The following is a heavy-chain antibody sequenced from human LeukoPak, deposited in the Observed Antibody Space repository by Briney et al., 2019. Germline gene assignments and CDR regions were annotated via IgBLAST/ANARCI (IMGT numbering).Heavy chain of an antibody. D-gene: IGHD3-22*01. V-gene: IGHV4-30-4*08. CDR3: ARDYYDSSGRPHAFDI. J-gene: IGHJ3*02. Sequence: SETLSLTCTVSGGSISSGGYYWSWIRQHPGKGLEWIGYIYYSGSTYYNPSLKSRVTISVDTSKNQFSLKLSSVTAADTAVYYCARDYYDSSGRPHAFDIWGQGTMVTVSS. CDR2: IYYSGST. CDR1: GGSISSGGYY.